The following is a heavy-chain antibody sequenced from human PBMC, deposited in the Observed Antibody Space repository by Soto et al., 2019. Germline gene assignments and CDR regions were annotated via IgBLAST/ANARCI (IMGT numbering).Heavy chain of an antibody. D-gene: IGHD5-18*01. V-gene: IGHV4-59*01. Sequence: PADTLSLTCTVSGGSIDSYYWSWIRQRPGKGLEWIGYIYHSGSTDYNPSLNSRVTISVATSKKQVSLSLTSVTAADTAGYSCATNVDTATGYDSWGQGALVTVSS. J-gene: IGHJ4*02. CDR3: ATNVDTATGYDS. CDR2: IYHSGST. CDR1: GGSIDSYY.